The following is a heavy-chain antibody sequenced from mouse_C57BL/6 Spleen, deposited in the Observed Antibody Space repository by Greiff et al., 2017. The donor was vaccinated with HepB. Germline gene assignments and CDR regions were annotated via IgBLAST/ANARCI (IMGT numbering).Heavy chain of an antibody. CDR2: IDPENGDT. J-gene: IGHJ4*01. CDR1: GFNIKDDY. Sequence: EVKLVESGAELVRPGASVKLSCTASGFNIKDDYMHWVKQRPEQGLEWIGWIDPENGDTEYASKFQGKATITADTSSNTAYLQLSSLTSEDTAVYYCTYNYAMDYWGQGTSVTVSS. CDR3: TYNYAMDY. V-gene: IGHV14-4*01.